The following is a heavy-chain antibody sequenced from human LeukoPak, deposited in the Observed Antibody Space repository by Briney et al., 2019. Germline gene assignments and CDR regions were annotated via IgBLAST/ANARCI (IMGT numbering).Heavy chain of an antibody. CDR1: GGSISSSSYY. D-gene: IGHD6-19*01. J-gene: IGHJ4*02. CDR2: IYYSGST. Sequence: PSETLSLTCTVSGGSISSSSYYWGWIRQPPGKGLEWIGSIYYSGSTYYNPSLKSRVTISVDTSKNQFSLKLSSVTAADTAVYYCASHMVSGWYVPSGYWGQGTLVTVSS. V-gene: IGHV4-39*01. CDR3: ASHMVSGWYVPSGY.